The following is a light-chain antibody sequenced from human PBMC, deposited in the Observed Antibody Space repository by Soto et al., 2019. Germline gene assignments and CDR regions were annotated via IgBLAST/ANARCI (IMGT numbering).Light chain of an antibody. CDR2: GAS. CDR1: QSVSSSY. V-gene: IGKV3-20*01. CDR3: QQYGSSPLT. Sequence: EIVLTQSPGTLSLSPGESATLSCRASQSVSSSYLAWYQQKPGQAPRLLIYGASSRATGIPDRFSGSGSGTDFTLTISRLEPEDFAVYYCQQYGSSPLTFGGGTKVVIK. J-gene: IGKJ4*01.